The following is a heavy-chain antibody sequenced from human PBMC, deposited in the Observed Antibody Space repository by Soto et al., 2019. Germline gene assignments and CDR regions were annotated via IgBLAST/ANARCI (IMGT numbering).Heavy chain of an antibody. CDR3: ARGESITIFGVADYYYGMDV. CDR1: GGSISSGGYY. CDR2: IYYSGST. V-gene: IGHV4-31*03. J-gene: IGHJ6*02. Sequence: SETLSLTCTVSGGSISSGGYYWRWVRQHPGKGLEWIGYIYYSGSTYYNPSLKSRVTISVDTSKNQFSLKLSSVTAADTAVYYCARGESITIFGVADYYYGMDVWGQGTTVTVSS. D-gene: IGHD3-3*01.